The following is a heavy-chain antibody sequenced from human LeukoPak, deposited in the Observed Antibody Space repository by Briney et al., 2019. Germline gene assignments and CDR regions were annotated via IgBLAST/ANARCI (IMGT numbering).Heavy chain of an antibody. D-gene: IGHD2/OR15-2a*01. Sequence: SETLSLTCVVSGASVSSSHWNWIRHLPGKGLEWIGCLSYTGKTDYNPSLTSRVTISLDTSKNQVSLKLRSVTAADTAVYYCSEGYFEPFDHWGQGTLVTASS. CDR2: LSYTGKT. CDR3: SEGYFEPFDH. J-gene: IGHJ4*02. V-gene: IGHV4-59*02. CDR1: GASVSSSH.